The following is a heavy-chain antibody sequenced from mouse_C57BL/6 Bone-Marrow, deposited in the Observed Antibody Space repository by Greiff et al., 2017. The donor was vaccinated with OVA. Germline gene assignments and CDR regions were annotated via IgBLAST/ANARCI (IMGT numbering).Heavy chain of an antibody. CDR1: GYTFTSYW. CDR2: IHPNSGST. D-gene: IGHD2-9*01. CDR3: ARPTMVTTRDWYFDV. V-gene: IGHV1-64*01. Sequence: QVQLQQPGAELVKPGASVKLSCKASGYTFTSYWMHWVKQRPGQGLEWIGMIHPNSGSTNYNEKFKSKATLTVDKSSSTAYMQLSSLTSEDSAVYYCARPTMVTTRDWYFDVWGTGTTVTVSS. J-gene: IGHJ1*03.